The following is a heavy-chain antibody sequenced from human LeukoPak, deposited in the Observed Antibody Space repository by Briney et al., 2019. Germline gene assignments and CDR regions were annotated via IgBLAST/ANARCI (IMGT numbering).Heavy chain of an antibody. J-gene: IGHJ5*02. V-gene: IGHV3-7*05. CDR2: MKQDGGEK. CDR3: VRGSSGIVVRGIAWAWFDP. Sequence: GGSLRLSCAASGFTFSSYWMTWVRQAPGKGLEWVANMKQDGGEKYYVDSVKGRFTISRDNAKNSLYLHMNSLRAEDTVIYFCVRGSSGIVVRGIAWAWFDPWGQGTLVTVSS. CDR1: GFTFSSYW. D-gene: IGHD3-10*01.